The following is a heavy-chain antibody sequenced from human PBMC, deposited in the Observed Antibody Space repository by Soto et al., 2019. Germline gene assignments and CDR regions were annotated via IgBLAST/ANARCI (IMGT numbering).Heavy chain of an antibody. D-gene: IGHD4-17*01. CDR3: AKGATVTTHYQYYGMDV. CDR2: IIPIFGTA. V-gene: IGHV1-69*13. J-gene: IGHJ6*02. CDR1: GGTFSSYA. Sequence: SVKVSCKASGGTFSSYAISWVRQAPGQGLEWMGGIIPIFGTANYAQKFQGRVTITADESTSTAYMELSSLRSDDSAIYYCAKGATVTTHYQYYGMDVWGRGTTVTVSS.